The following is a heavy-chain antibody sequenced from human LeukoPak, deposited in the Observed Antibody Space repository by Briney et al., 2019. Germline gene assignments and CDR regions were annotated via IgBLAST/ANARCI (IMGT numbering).Heavy chain of an antibody. Sequence: ASVKVSCRSSGYTFTGYYLHWVRQAPGQGLEWMGWIIPNSGGTNYAQKFQGRVTMTRDTSISTAYMDLSRLRSDDTAAYYCARGGAAPEGYWFFDLWGRGTLVTVSS. CDR2: IIPNSGGT. CDR1: GYTFTGYY. V-gene: IGHV1-2*02. J-gene: IGHJ2*01. D-gene: IGHD6-13*01. CDR3: ARGGAAPEGYWFFDL.